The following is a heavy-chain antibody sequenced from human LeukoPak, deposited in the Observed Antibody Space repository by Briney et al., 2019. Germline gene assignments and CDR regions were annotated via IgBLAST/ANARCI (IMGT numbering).Heavy chain of an antibody. Sequence: SQTLSLTCAVSGGSISSGGYSWSWIRQPPGKGLEWIGYIYHSGSTYYNPSLKSRVTISVDRSKNQFSLKLSSVTAADTAVYYCARVTTGDYYDSSGIYYFGYWGQGTLVTVSS. D-gene: IGHD3-22*01. CDR1: GGSISSGGYS. V-gene: IGHV4-30-2*01. CDR2: IYHSGST. J-gene: IGHJ4*02. CDR3: ARVTTGDYYDSSGIYYFGY.